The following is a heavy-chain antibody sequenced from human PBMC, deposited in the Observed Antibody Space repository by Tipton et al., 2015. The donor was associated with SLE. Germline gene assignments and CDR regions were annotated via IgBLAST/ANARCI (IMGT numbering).Heavy chain of an antibody. J-gene: IGHJ4*02. CDR3: ARDCTTGVCYATSFDY. CDR1: GGSFSDYS. CDR2: INHSGST. V-gene: IGHV4-34*01. D-gene: IGHD2-8*01. Sequence: TLSLTCAVYGGSFSDYSWSWIRQPPGKGLEWIGEINHSGSTNYNPSLMSRVTISIDTSKNQFSLRLSSVTAAASAVYYCARDCTTGVCYATSFDYWGQGALVTVSP.